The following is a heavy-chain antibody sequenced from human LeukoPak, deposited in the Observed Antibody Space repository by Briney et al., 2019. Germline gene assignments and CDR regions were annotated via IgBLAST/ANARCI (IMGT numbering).Heavy chain of an antibody. CDR3: ARDPLGYDSSGNSSY. J-gene: IGHJ4*02. CDR1: GGSISSSSYY. V-gene: IGHV4-39*02. Sequence: PSETLSLTCTVSGGSISSSSYYRGWIRQPPGKGLEWIGSIYYSGSTYYNPSLKSRVTISVDTSKNQFSLKLSSVTAADTAVYYCARDPLGYDSSGNSSYWGQGTLVAVSS. D-gene: IGHD3-22*01. CDR2: IYYSGST.